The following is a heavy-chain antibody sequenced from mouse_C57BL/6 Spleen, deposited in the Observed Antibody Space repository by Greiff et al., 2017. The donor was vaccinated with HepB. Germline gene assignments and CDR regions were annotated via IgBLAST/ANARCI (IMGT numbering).Heavy chain of an antibody. J-gene: IGHJ2*01. CDR1: GYSFTDYY. CDR2: INPNYGTT. Sequence: VQLQQSGPELVMPGASVKISCKASGYSFTDYYMNWVKQSHGKGLEWIGVINPNYGTTSYNQKFKGKATLTVDQSSSTAYMQLNSLTSEASAVYSCARDGAYWYDYWGQGTTVTVA. V-gene: IGHV1-39*01. CDR3: ARDGAYWYDY. D-gene: IGHD1-1*01.